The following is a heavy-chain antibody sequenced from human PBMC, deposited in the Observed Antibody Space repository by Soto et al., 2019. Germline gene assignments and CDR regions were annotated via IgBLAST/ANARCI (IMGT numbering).Heavy chain of an antibody. CDR3: AKGSASTRPYYFDS. V-gene: IGHV3-23*01. Sequence: GGSLRLSCAASGFTFSSYVMSWVRQAPGKGLEWVSAITGSGGDTYYAGSVKGRFTISRDNSENKLYLQMSSLRAEDTALYYCAKGSASTRPYYFDSWGQGALVTVSS. CDR2: ITGSGGDT. J-gene: IGHJ4*02. CDR1: GFTFSSYV. D-gene: IGHD6-6*01.